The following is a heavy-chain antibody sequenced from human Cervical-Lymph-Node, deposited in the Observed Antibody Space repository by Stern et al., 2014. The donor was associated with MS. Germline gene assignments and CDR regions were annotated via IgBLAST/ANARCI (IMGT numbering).Heavy chain of an antibody. D-gene: IGHD2-8*01. CDR3: PKDKGVLMVYAVHFDY. V-gene: IGHV3-9*01. Sequence: VQLMQSGGGLVQHGRSLRLSCAASGFTFDDYAMHWVRQAPGKGLEWVSGISWNSGSIGYADSVKGRFTISRDNAKNSLYLQMNSLRAEDTALYSCPKDKGVLMVYAVHFDYWGQGTLVPVSS. J-gene: IGHJ4*02. CDR2: ISWNSGSI. CDR1: GFTFDDYA.